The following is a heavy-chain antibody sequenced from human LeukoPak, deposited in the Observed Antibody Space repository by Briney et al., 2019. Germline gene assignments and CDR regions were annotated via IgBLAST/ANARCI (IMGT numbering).Heavy chain of an antibody. J-gene: IGHJ4*02. CDR1: GGSISSYY. V-gene: IGHV4-59*01. Sequence: SETLSLTCSVSGGSISSYYWSWIRQPPGKGLEWIGYIYYSGSTNYNPSLKSRVTISVDTPKNQSSLKLSSVTAADTAVYYCARVHTGYSSGWYPYFDYWGQGTLVTVSS. D-gene: IGHD6-19*01. CDR3: ARVHTGYSSGWYPYFDY. CDR2: IYYSGST.